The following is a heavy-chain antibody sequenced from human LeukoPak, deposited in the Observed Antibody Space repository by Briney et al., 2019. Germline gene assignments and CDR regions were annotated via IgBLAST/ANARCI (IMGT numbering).Heavy chain of an antibody. CDR3: ARVWGSRYCSGGSCYNY. V-gene: IGHV1-46*01. J-gene: IGHJ4*02. D-gene: IGHD2-15*01. CDR2: INPSGGST. CDR1: GYTFTSYY. Sequence: VASVKVSCKASGYTFTSYYMHWVRQAPGQGLEWMGIINPSGGSTSYAQKFQGRVTMTRDMSTSTVYMELSSLRSEDTAVYYCARVWGSRYCSGGSCYNYWGQGTLVTVSS.